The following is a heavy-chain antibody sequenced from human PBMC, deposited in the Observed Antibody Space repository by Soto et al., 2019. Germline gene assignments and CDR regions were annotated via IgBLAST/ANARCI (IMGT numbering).Heavy chain of an antibody. J-gene: IGHJ6*02. CDR3: ASSSGDLDVYGMDI. V-gene: IGHV3-23*01. CDR1: GFTFSRYA. Sequence: TGGSLRLSCAASGFTFSRYAMSWVRQAPGKGLEWVSTVTGGGHTTYNADSVNGRFTISRDNSKNTLYLQMNNLRAEDTAIYYCASSSGDLDVYGMDIWGQGTTVTVSS. D-gene: IGHD3-10*01. CDR2: VTGGGHTT.